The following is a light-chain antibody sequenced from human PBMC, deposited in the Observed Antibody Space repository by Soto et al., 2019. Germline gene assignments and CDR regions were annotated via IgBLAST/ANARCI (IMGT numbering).Light chain of an antibody. CDR1: QSINNW. CDR3: QQYNSYSQT. J-gene: IGKJ1*01. CDR2: KAS. V-gene: IGKV1-5*03. Sequence: DIEMAQTPSTLSASVRDRVTITCRASQSINNWLDWYQQKPGKAPKVLIYKASSLESGVPSRFSGSGSGTEFTLTISSLQPDDVATYYCQQYNSYSQTFGEGTKVDI.